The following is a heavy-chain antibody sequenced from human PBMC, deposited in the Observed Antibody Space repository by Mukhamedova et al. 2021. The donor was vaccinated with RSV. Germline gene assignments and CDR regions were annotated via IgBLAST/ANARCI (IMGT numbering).Heavy chain of an antibody. Sequence: STSYAQKFQGRVTMTRDTSTSTVYMELSSLRSEDTAVYYCARDLGRYYYDSSGPGGMDVWGQGTMVTVSS. J-gene: IGHJ6*02. CDR2: ST. D-gene: IGHD3-22*01. V-gene: IGHV1-46*01. CDR3: ARDLGRYYYDSSGPGGMDV.